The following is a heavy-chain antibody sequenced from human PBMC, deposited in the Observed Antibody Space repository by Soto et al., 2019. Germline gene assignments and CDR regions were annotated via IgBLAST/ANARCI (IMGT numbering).Heavy chain of an antibody. D-gene: IGHD1-26*01. CDR3: ARYHTAQWESGFMAFDI. J-gene: IGHJ3*02. V-gene: IGHV4-34*01. CDR1: GAYGGPFTTDY. CDR2: INHSGST. Sequence: QVRLQQWGAGLLKPSETLSLTCSVSGAYGGPFTTDYWGWIRLPPGKGLEWIGEINHSGSTNFNPSLPLRVTISVDTSKNHFSLKLTSVTAADTAVYYCARYHTAQWESGFMAFDIWGQGTMVTVS.